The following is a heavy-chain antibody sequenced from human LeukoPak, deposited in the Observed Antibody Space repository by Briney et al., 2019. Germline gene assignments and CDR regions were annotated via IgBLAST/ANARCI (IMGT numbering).Heavy chain of an antibody. CDR1: GYTFTSYD. Sequence: ASVKVSCKASGYTFTSYDINWVRQATGQGREWMGWMNPNSGNTGYAQKFQGRVTMTRNTSISTAYKELSSLRSEDTAVYYCARGPDDSNGGFDYWGQGTLVTVSS. J-gene: IGHJ4*02. CDR2: MNPNSGNT. V-gene: IGHV1-8*01. D-gene: IGHD3-22*01. CDR3: ARGPDDSNGGFDY.